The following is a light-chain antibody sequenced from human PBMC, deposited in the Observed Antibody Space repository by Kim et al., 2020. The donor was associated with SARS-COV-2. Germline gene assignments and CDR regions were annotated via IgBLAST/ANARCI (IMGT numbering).Light chain of an antibody. CDR1: SSYVGAYDH. Sequence: GQSVTITCTGTSSYVGAYDHVSWYQQHPGKAPKLIIDDVNKWPSGVPGRFFGYKSGNTASLTISGLQPEDEGDYYCCAFAGPDIYIFGSGTKVTVL. J-gene: IGLJ1*01. CDR2: DVN. CDR3: CAFAGPDIYI. V-gene: IGLV2-11*03.